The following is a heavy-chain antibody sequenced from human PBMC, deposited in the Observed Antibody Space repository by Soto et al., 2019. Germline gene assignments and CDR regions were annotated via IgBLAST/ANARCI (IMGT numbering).Heavy chain of an antibody. D-gene: IGHD3-22*01. V-gene: IGHV4-30-4*01. CDR2: IFYSGST. J-gene: IGHJ4*02. CDR3: ARVGPGTMTPF. CDR1: GGSISSGNYY. Sequence: QVQLQESGPGLVKPSQTLSLTCTVSGGSISSGNYYWSWIRQPPGKGLEWIGYIFYSGSTYNNPSLKSRLTISVDTSKNQFSLKLSSVTAADTAVYYCARVGPGTMTPFWGQGTLVTVSS.